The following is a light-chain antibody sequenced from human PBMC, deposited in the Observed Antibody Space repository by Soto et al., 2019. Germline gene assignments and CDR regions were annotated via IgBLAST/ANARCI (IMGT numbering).Light chain of an antibody. CDR1: QSVSSSY. CDR3: RQYGSSPFT. CDR2: GAS. J-gene: IGKJ3*01. V-gene: IGKV3-20*01. Sequence: IVLTQSPATLSLSLGDRATLSCRASQSVSSSYLCWYQQKPGQAPRLLIYGASSRATGIPDRFSGSGSGTDFTLTISRLEPEDFAVYYCRQYGSSPFTFGPGTKVDIK.